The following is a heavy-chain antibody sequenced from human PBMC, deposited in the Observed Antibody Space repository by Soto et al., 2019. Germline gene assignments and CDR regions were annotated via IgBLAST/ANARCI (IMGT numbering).Heavy chain of an antibody. J-gene: IGHJ5*02. Sequence: SETLSLTCTVSGGSISSGGYYWSWIRQHPGKGLEWIGYIYYSGSTYYNPSLKSRVTISVDTSKNQFSLKLSSVTAADTAVYYCARRYYDSSGYIGVNWFDPWGQGTLVTVSS. D-gene: IGHD3-22*01. V-gene: IGHV4-31*03. CDR1: GGSISSGGYY. CDR3: ARRYYDSSGYIGVNWFDP. CDR2: IYYSGST.